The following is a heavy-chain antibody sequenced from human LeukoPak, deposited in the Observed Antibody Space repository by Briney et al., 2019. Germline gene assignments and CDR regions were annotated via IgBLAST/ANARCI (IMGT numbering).Heavy chain of an antibody. J-gene: IGHJ5*02. D-gene: IGHD2-21*02. CDR1: GGTFSSYA. CDR3: ARDRRRYCGGDCYSWFDP. V-gene: IGHV1-69*13. Sequence: SVKVSCKASGGTFSSYAISWVRQAPGQGLEWMGGIIPIFGTANYAQKFQGRVTITADESTSTAYMELSSLRSEDTAVYYCARDRRRYCGGDCYSWFDPWGQGTLVTVSS. CDR2: IIPIFGTA.